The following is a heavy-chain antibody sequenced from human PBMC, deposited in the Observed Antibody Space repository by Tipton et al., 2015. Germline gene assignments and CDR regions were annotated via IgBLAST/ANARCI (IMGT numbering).Heavy chain of an antibody. D-gene: IGHD2-15*01. J-gene: IGHJ1*01. CDR1: GFTFSPYS. Sequence: LRLSCAASGFTFSPYSMNWVRQAPGKGLEWIGESNDSGSTNYNPSLKSRVTISVDTSKNQLSLRLTSVTAADTAMYYCARDAGIVAAPSRYFHYWGQGTLVTVSS. CDR2: SNDSGST. V-gene: IGHV4-34*01. CDR3: ARDAGIVAAPSRYFHY.